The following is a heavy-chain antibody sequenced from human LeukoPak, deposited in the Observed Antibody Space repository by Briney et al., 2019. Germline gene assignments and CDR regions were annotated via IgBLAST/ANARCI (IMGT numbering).Heavy chain of an antibody. J-gene: IGHJ3*02. CDR3: AKTKSPFLPQEAFDI. CDR1: GFTFDDYA. Sequence: GRSLRLSCAASGFTFDDYAMHWVRQAPGKGLEWVSGISWNSGSIGYADSVKGRFTISRDNAKNSLYLQMNSLRAEGMALYYCAKTKSPFLPQEAFDIWGQGTMVTVSS. V-gene: IGHV3-9*03. CDR2: ISWNSGSI. D-gene: IGHD3-3*01.